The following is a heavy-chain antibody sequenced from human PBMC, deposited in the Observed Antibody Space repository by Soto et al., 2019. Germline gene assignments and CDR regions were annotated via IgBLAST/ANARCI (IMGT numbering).Heavy chain of an antibody. D-gene: IGHD2-8*01. CDR2: INHSGST. J-gene: IGHJ5*02. Sequence: QVQLQQWGAGLLKPSETLSLTCAVYGGSFSGYYWSWIRQPPGKGLVWIGEINHSGSTNYNPSLKRRVTISVDTSKNQFSLKLSSVTAADTAVYYCARDWGYAIRNWFDPWGQGTLVTVSS. V-gene: IGHV4-34*01. CDR1: GGSFSGYY. CDR3: ARDWGYAIRNWFDP.